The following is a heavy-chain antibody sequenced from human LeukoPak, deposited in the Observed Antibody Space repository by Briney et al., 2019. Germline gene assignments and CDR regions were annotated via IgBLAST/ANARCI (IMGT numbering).Heavy chain of an antibody. CDR2: IKHDGSEQ. J-gene: IGHJ6*02. Sequence: VWFLRISCAASGFTSRRYTMTRVPQASANRLQRVATIKHDGSEQNFVESVKDRFTITIDNAKNSMYLQMNSLGVEDTAVFFFKQKTAYEILSGFHNYYGMDVWGQGTTVTVSS. CDR1: GFTSRRYT. V-gene: IGHV3-7*01. D-gene: IGHD3-9*01. CDR3: KQKTAYEILSGFHNYYGMDV.